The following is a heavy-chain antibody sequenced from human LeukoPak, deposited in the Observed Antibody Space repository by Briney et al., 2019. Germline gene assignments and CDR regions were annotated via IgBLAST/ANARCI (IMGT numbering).Heavy chain of an antibody. CDR2: ISAYNGNT. Sequence: VASVKVSCKASGYTFTGYYMHWVRQAPGQGLEWMGWISAYNGNTNYAQKLQGRVTMTTDTSTSTAYMELRSLRSDDTAVYYCARAAVYYGSGSPLGPFGYWGQGTLVTVSS. CDR3: ARAAVYYGSGSPLGPFGY. D-gene: IGHD3-10*01. V-gene: IGHV1-18*04. J-gene: IGHJ4*02. CDR1: GYTFTGYY.